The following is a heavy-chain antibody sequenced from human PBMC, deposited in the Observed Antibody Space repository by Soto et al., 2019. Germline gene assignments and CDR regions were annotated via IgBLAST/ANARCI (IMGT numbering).Heavy chain of an antibody. CDR3: ARGKTRGADRLKKVYYYYGLDV. CDR2: IDHSGST. Sequence: SETLSLTCGVYGGSFSGYYWQWIRQPPGKGLEWIGEIDHSGSTNYNVSLKSRVSISRDSSKNQVSLRLTSATAADTAVYYCARGKTRGADRLKKVYYYYGLDVWGQGTTVTVS. CDR1: GGSFSGYY. J-gene: IGHJ6*02. D-gene: IGHD6-6*01. V-gene: IGHV4-34*01.